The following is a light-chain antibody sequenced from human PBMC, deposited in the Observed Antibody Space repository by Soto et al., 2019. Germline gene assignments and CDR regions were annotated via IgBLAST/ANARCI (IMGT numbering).Light chain of an antibody. V-gene: IGKV3-15*01. J-gene: IGKJ1*01. CDR3: QQYNNWPPDRT. Sequence: EIVMTQSPATLSVSPGERATLSCRASQSVGSNLAWYQQKPGQAPRILIYGASTRATGIPARFSGGGSGTDFTLTISSLQSEDFAIYFWQQYNNWPPDRTFGQGTKVEIK. CDR1: QSVGSN. CDR2: GAS.